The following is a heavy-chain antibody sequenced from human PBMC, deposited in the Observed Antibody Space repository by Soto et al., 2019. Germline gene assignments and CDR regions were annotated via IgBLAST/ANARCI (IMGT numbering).Heavy chain of an antibody. Sequence: SETLSLTCAVYGGSFSGYYWSWIRQPPGKGLEWIGEINHSGSTNYNPSLKSRVTISVDTSKNQFSLKLSSVTAADTAVYYCARGMYWPAVRYFDWSNYYYYGMDVWGQGTTVTVSS. CDR2: INHSGST. D-gene: IGHD3-9*01. CDR3: ARGMYWPAVRYFDWSNYYYYGMDV. J-gene: IGHJ6*02. CDR1: GGSFSGYY. V-gene: IGHV4-34*01.